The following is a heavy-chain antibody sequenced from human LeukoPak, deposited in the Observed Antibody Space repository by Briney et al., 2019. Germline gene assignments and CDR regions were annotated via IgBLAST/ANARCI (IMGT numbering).Heavy chain of an antibody. J-gene: IGHJ3*02. CDR3: ARDLRAFDI. V-gene: IGHV4-30-2*01. CDR1: GGSISSGGYH. Sequence: SETLSLTCNVSGGSISSGGYHWSWIRQPPGKGLEWIGYIYHSGSTYYNPSLKSRVTMSVDRSKNQFSLKLNSVTAADTAVYYCARDLRAFDIWGQGTMVTVSS. CDR2: IYHSGST.